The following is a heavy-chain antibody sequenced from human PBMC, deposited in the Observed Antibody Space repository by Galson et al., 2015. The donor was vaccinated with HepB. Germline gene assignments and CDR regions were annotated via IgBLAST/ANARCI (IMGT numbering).Heavy chain of an antibody. CDR1: GYSFTSYW. Sequence: SGAEVKKPGESLKISCKGSGYSFTSYWISWVRQMPGKGREWMGRIDPSDSYTNYSPSFQGHVAISADKSISTAYLQWSSLKASDTAMYYCASTYCGGDCYPDYWGPGTLVTVSS. J-gene: IGHJ4*02. CDR3: ASTYCGGDCYPDY. V-gene: IGHV5-10-1*01. D-gene: IGHD2-21*02. CDR2: IDPSDSYT.